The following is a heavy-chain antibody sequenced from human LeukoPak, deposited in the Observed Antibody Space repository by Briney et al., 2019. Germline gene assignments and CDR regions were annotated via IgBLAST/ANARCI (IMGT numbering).Heavy chain of an antibody. CDR1: GGSISSGDYY. V-gene: IGHV4-30-4*08. J-gene: IGHJ3*02. Sequence: PSETLSLTCTVSGGSISSGDYYWSWIRQPPGKGLEWIGYIYYSGSTYYNPSLEGRVTISVDTSKNQFSLKLSSVTAADTAVYYCAKSWGPAAISDAFDIWGQGTMVTVSS. CDR3: AKSWGPAAISDAFDI. CDR2: IYYSGST. D-gene: IGHD2-2*02.